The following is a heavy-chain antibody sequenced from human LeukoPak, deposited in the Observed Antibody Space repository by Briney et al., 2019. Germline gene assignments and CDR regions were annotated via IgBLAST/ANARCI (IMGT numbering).Heavy chain of an antibody. J-gene: IGHJ4*02. CDR1: GYTLTELS. CDR2: SDPEDGET. V-gene: IGHV1-24*01. CDR3: ATGGLAAAGLRGTIDY. Sequence: ASVKVSCKVSGYTLTELSMHWVRQAPGKGLEWMGGSDPEDGETIYAQKFQGRVTMTEDTSTDTAYMELSSLRSEDTAVYYCATGGLAAAGLRGTIDYWGQGTLVTVSS. D-gene: IGHD6-13*01.